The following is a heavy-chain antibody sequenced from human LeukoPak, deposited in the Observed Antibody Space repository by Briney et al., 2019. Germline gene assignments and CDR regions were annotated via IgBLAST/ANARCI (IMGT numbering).Heavy chain of an antibody. D-gene: IGHD6-6*01. Sequence: PGGSLRLSCAASGFTFSSYSMNWVRQAPGKGLEWVSSISSRSSYIYYADSVKGRFTISRDNAKNSLYLQMNSLRAEDTAVYYCARDTRQYSSSFAYYYYGMDVWGQGTTVTVSS. CDR1: GFTFSSYS. J-gene: IGHJ6*02. V-gene: IGHV3-21*01. CDR3: ARDTRQYSSSFAYYYYGMDV. CDR2: ISSRSSYI.